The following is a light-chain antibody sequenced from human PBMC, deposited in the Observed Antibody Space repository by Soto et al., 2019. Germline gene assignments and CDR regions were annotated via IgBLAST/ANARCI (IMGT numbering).Light chain of an antibody. CDR3: QQYGSSPPT. Sequence: ETVLTQSPVTLSLSPGERATLSCRASQSVNSNFLDWYQQKPGQAPRLLIYGASSRATGIPDRFSGSGSGTDFTLTISRLEPEDFAVYYCQQYGSSPPTFGQGTKVDIK. CDR1: QSVNSNF. J-gene: IGKJ1*01. V-gene: IGKV3-20*01. CDR2: GAS.